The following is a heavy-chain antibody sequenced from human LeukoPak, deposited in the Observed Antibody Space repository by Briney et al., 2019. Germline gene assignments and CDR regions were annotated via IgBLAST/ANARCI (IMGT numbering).Heavy chain of an antibody. CDR3: AREHKSYGDYPYYFDS. D-gene: IGHD4-17*01. V-gene: IGHV4-30-4*01. Sequence: SETLSLTCTVSSDSISSGDYYWSWLRQPAGKGLEFIGYINKKGGTFYNPPLKSRVSISIDTSKNQFSLKLTSVTAADTAVYFCAREHKSYGDYPYYFDSWGQGTLVTVSS. CDR2: INKKGGT. J-gene: IGHJ4*02. CDR1: SDSISSGDYY.